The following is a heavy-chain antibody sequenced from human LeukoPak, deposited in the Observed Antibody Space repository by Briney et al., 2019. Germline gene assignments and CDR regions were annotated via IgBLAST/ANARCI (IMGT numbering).Heavy chain of an antibody. CDR3: APSPCSGVSCYRFDF. CDR1: GASISSSYW. V-gene: IGHV4-4*02. D-gene: IGHD2-15*01. J-gene: IGHJ4*02. CDR2: IRHSGST. Sequence: SGTLTLTCAVSGASISSSYWWSWVRQPPGKGLEWTGEIRHSGSTKYNPSLKSRVTISVDKSKNQFSLKLSSVTAADTAVYYCAPSPCSGVSCYRFDFWGQGTQVTVSS.